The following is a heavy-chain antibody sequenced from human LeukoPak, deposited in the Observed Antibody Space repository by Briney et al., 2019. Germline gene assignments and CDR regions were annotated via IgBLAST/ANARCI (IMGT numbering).Heavy chain of an antibody. CDR2: IYYSGST. D-gene: IGHD3-10*01. CDR1: GGSISSGGYY. J-gene: IGHJ5*02. CDR3: ARDQITMVRGVMQGNWFDP. Sequence: SETLSLTCTVSGGSISSGGYYWSWIRQHPGKGLEWIGYIYYSGSTYYNPFLKSRVTISVDTSKNQFSLKLSSVTAADTAVYYCARDQITMVRGVMQGNWFDPWGQGTLVTVSS. V-gene: IGHV4-31*03.